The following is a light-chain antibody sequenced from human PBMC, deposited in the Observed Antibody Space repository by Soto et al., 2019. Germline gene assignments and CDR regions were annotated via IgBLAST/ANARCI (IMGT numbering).Light chain of an antibody. CDR3: QQCYSSPLT. CDR2: AAS. V-gene: IGKV1-39*01. Sequence: DIQMTQSPSSLSASVGGRFTITFRASQTISNYLNWYQQQPGKAPKLLIYAASSLQSGVPSRFSGSGSGTDFTLTISSLQPEDFATYYCQQCYSSPLTFGGGTKVDIK. J-gene: IGKJ4*01. CDR1: QTISNY.